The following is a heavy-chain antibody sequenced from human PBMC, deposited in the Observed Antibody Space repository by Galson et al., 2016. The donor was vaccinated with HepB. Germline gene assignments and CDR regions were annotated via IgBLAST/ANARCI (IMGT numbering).Heavy chain of an antibody. V-gene: IGHV3-74*01. D-gene: IGHD3-9*01. J-gene: IGHJ6*02. CDR3: AMSYDILTGYYKTFYYHSMDV. CDR1: GFTFSSYW. CDR2: INSEGSST. Sequence: SLRLSCAASGFTFSSYWMHWVRQPPGKGLVWVSRINSEGSSTSYADSVKGRFTISRDNAKNTLYLQMNGLRAEDTSVYYCAMSYDILTGYYKTFYYHSMDVWGQGTTVTVSS.